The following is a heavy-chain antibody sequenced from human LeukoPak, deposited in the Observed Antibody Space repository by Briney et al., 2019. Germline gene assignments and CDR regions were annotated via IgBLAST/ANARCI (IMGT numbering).Heavy chain of an antibody. J-gene: IGHJ5*02. V-gene: IGHV1-18*01. CDR2: ISAYNGNT. CDR1: GYTFTSHG. Sequence: GASVKVSCKASGYTFTSHGISRVRQAPGQGLEWMGWISAYNGNTNYAQKLQGRVTMTTDTSTSTAYMELRSLRSDDTAVYYCARFDIVVDLKELWFDPWGQGTLVTVSS. CDR3: ARFDIVVDLKELWFDP. D-gene: IGHD2-2*01.